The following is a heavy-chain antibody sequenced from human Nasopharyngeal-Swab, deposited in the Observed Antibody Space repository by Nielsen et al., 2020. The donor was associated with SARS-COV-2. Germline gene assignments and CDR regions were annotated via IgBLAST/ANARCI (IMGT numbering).Heavy chain of an antibody. J-gene: IGHJ6*02. D-gene: IGHD6-13*01. Sequence: GGSLRLSCAASGFTFDDYAMHWVRQAPGKGLERVSGISGNSGSIGYADSVKGRFTISRDNSQNTLFLQMKSLRVEDTAVYYCAKKRPGYYGMDVWGQGTTVTVSS. V-gene: IGHV3-9*01. CDR2: ISGNSGSI. CDR3: AKKRPGYYGMDV. CDR1: GFTFDDYA.